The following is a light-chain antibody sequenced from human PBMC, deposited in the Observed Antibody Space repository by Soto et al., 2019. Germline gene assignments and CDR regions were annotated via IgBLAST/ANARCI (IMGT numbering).Light chain of an antibody. CDR2: AAD. CDR3: QQYNNWPPWT. V-gene: IGKV3-15*01. Sequence: EVVMRQSPATLSVSPGETATLSCRASQSVSNKLAWYQQRPGQAPRLHIYAADTRATGIPDRFSGSGSGREFTLTISSLQSEDFAVYYCQQYNNWPPWTFGQGTKVEVK. CDR1: QSVSNK. J-gene: IGKJ1*01.